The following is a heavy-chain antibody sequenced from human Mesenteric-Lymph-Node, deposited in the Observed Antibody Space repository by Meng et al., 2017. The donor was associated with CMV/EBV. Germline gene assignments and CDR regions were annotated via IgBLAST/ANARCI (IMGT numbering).Heavy chain of an antibody. V-gene: IGHV1-46*01. Sequence: ASVKVSCKASGYTFTSYYMHWVRQAPGQGLEWMGIINPSGGSTSYAQKFQGRVTMTRDTSTSTVYMELSSLRSEDTAVYYCARGKYQLPLRFTDLDYWGQGTLVTVSS. J-gene: IGHJ4*02. D-gene: IGHD2-2*01. CDR1: GYTFTSYY. CDR2: INPSGGST. CDR3: ARGKYQLPLRFTDLDY.